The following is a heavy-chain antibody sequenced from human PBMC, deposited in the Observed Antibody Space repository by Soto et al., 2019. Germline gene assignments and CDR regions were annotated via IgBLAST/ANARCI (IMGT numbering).Heavy chain of an antibody. CDR3: ARATYCYCSGSYYNWFAP. J-gene: IGHJ5*02. V-gene: IGHV1-69*01. D-gene: IGHD3-10*01. Sequence: QVQLVQSGAEVKKPGSSVKVSCKASGGTFSSYAISCVRQAPGQGLEWMGGIIPIFGTANYAQKFQGRVTITAYESTSTAYMELSSLRSEDTAVYYGARATYCYCSGSYYNWFAPWCQGTLVTVSS. CDR1: GGTFSSYA. CDR2: IIPIFGTA.